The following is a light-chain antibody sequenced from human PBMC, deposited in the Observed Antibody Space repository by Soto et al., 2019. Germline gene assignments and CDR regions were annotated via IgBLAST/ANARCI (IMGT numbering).Light chain of an antibody. CDR3: QQYFEWPPLT. Sequence: EVVMTQSPATLSASPGETATLSCWASQTVATNLAWYQQKPGQPPSLLISGAATRAAGISDRFRGSGSGTEFTLTISSLRSEDSGIYYCQQYFEWPPLTFGQGTKVEI. V-gene: IGKV3-15*01. CDR2: GAA. J-gene: IGKJ1*01. CDR1: QTVATN.